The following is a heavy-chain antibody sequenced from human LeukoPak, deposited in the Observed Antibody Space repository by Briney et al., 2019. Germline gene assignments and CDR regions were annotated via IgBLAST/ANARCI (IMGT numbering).Heavy chain of an antibody. Sequence: GRSLRLSCAASGFTFSSYGMHWVRQAPGKGLEWVAVIWYDGSNKYYADSVKGRFTISRDNFKNTIYLQMNNLRVEDTAVYYCARGDYGDYGGFSWFDSWGQGTLVIVSS. CDR3: ARGDYGDYGGFSWFDS. CDR1: GFTFSSYG. J-gene: IGHJ5*01. V-gene: IGHV3-33*01. CDR2: IWYDGSNK. D-gene: IGHD4-17*01.